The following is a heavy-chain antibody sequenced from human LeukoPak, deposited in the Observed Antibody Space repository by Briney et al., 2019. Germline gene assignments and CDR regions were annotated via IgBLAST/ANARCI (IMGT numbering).Heavy chain of an antibody. CDR1: GFTFSSYW. J-gene: IGHJ4*02. CDR3: ARHLSGVTGYSYGRGIDY. D-gene: IGHD5-18*01. CDR2: IKKDGSEN. Sequence: PGGSLRLSCAASGFTFSSYWMSWVRQAPGKGLEWVANIKKDGSENYYVDSVKGRFTISRDNAKKSLYLQMKSLRAEDTAVYYCARHLSGVTGYSYGRGIDYWGQGTLVTVSS. V-gene: IGHV3-7*01.